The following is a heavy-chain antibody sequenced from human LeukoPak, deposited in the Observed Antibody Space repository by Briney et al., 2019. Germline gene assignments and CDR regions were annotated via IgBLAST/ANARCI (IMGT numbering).Heavy chain of an antibody. CDR1: GGSISSSSYY. CDR2: IYYSGST. Sequence: SETLSLTCTVSGGSISSSSYYRGWIRQPPGKGLEWIGSIYYSGSTYYNPSLKSRVTISVDTSKNQFSLKLSSVTAADTAVYYCARLTGTYRDPFDYWGQGTLVTVSS. D-gene: IGHD1-7*01. CDR3: ARLTGTYRDPFDY. V-gene: IGHV4-39*01. J-gene: IGHJ4*02.